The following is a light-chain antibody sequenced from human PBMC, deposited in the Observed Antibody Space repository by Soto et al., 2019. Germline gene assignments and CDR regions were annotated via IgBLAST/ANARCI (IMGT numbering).Light chain of an antibody. CDR3: QHYRTS. J-gene: IGKJ4*01. Sequence: EIVLTQSPGTLSLSPGERATLSCRASQSVSSSYLAWYQQKPGQAPRQLIYGASSRATAIPDRFSGSGSGTDFTLTITRLEPEDFAVYYCQHYRTSFGGGTRVEIK. CDR2: GAS. CDR1: QSVSSSY. V-gene: IGKV3-20*01.